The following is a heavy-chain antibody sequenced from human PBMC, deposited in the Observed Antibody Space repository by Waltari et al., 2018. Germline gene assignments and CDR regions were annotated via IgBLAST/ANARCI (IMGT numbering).Heavy chain of an antibody. J-gene: IGHJ6*02. V-gene: IGHV3-7*01. Sequence: EVQLVESGGGLVQPGGSLRLSCAASGFTLGSYGMSWVGQAQGRGLEWVANIKQDGSEKYYVDSVKGRFTISRDNAKNSLYLQMNSLRAEDTAVYYCAREGSSSWGHYYYYGMDVWGQGTTVTVSS. CDR2: IKQDGSEK. CDR1: GFTLGSYG. D-gene: IGHD6-13*01. CDR3: AREGSSSWGHYYYYGMDV.